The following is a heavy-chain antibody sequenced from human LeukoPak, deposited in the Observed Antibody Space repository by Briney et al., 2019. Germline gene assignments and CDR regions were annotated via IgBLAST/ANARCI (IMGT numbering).Heavy chain of an antibody. CDR2: ISYDDDNK. CDR3: ARMWLGELLFTDAFDV. Sequence: GRSLRLSCAASGFSFSHYVMNWVRQDPGKGLEWVAVISYDDDNKYYADSVRGRFAISRDNSKNTLSLQMHSLTVEDTAVYYCARMWLGELLFTDAFDVWGQGTLVIVSP. V-gene: IGHV3-30*09. D-gene: IGHD3-10*01. J-gene: IGHJ3*01. CDR1: GFSFSHYV.